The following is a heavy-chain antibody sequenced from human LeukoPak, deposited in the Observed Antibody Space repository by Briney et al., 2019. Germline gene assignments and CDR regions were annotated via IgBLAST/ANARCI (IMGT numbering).Heavy chain of an antibody. CDR1: GYSISSGYY. V-gene: IGHV4-38-2*02. J-gene: IGHJ3*02. CDR3: ARDWLYYYDSSGYPDAFDI. D-gene: IGHD3-22*01. CDR2: ICHSGST. Sequence: PSETLSLTCTVSGYSISSGYYWGWIRQPPGKGLEWIGIICHSGSTYYNPSLKSRVTISVDTSKNQFSLKLSSMTAADTAVYYCARDWLYYYDSSGYPDAFDIWGQGTMVTVSS.